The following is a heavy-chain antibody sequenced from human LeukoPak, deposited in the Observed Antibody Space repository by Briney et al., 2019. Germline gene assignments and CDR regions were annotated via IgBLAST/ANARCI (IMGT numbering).Heavy chain of an antibody. J-gene: IGHJ4*02. D-gene: IGHD6-19*01. CDR3: ARGYRSYNY. Sequence: PSETLSLTCAVYGGTFSGYYWSWIRQPPGKGLEWIGEINHSGSTNYNPSLKSRVTISVDTFKNQFSLKLSSVTAADTAVYYCARGYRSYNYWGQGTLVTVSS. V-gene: IGHV4-34*01. CDR2: INHSGST. CDR1: GGTFSGYY.